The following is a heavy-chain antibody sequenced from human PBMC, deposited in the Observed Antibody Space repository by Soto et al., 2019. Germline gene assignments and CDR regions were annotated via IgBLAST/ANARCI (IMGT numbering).Heavy chain of an antibody. CDR3: ARRGTMVRGVIYYFDY. CDR1: GFTFSSYA. J-gene: IGHJ4*02. CDR2: ISYDGSNK. V-gene: IGHV3-30-3*01. D-gene: IGHD3-10*01. Sequence: GGSLRLSCAASGFTFSSYAMHWVRQAPGKGLEWVAVISYDGSNKYYADSVKGRFTISRDNSKNTLYLQMNSLRAEDTAVYYCARRGTMVRGVIYYFDYWGQGTLVTVSS.